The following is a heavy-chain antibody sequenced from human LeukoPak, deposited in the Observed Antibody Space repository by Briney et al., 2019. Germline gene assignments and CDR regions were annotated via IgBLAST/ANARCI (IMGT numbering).Heavy chain of an antibody. CDR1: GGSISSYY. CDR2: IYYSGST. Sequence: SETLSLTCTVSGGSISSYYWSWIRQPPGKGLEWIGYIYYSGSTNYNPSLKSRVTISVDTSKNQLSLKLSSVTAADTAVYYCARDVGYRYGMDVWGQGTTVTVSS. D-gene: IGHD5-18*01. V-gene: IGHV4-59*12. CDR3: ARDVGYRYGMDV. J-gene: IGHJ6*02.